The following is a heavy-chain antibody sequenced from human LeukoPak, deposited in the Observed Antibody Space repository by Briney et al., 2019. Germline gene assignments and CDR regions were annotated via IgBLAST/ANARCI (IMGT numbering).Heavy chain of an antibody. J-gene: IGHJ3*02. V-gene: IGHV4-34*01. CDR1: GGSFSGYY. D-gene: IGHD2-15*01. CDR2: INHGGST. CDR3: ARDDPLATPHGAFDI. Sequence: SETLSLTCAVYGGSFSGYYWSWIRQPPGKGLEWIGEINHGGSTNYNPSLKSRVTISVDTSKNQFSLKLSSVTAADTAVYYCARDDPLATPHGAFDIWGQGTMVTVSS.